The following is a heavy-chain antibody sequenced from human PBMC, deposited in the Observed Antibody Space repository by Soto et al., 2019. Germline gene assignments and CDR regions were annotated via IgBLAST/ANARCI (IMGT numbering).Heavy chain of an antibody. J-gene: IGHJ6*03. CDR3: ARHRSTVDFYYYMDV. CDR1: GGTFSSYA. Sequence: SVKVSCKASGGTFSSYAISWVRQAPGQGLEWMGGIIPIFGTANYAQKFQGRVTITADESTSTAYMELSSLRSDDTAVYYCARHRSTVDFYYYMDVWGKGTTVTVSS. D-gene: IGHD4-17*01. V-gene: IGHV1-69*13. CDR2: IIPIFGTA.